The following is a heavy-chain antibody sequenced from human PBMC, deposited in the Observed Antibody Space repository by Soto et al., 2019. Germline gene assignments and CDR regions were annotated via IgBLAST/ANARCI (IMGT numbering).Heavy chain of an antibody. V-gene: IGHV1-46*01. CDR3: EGGLGLGDC. Sequence: GASVKVSCKASGYTFSSYYIHWVRQAPGQSLEWIGIINPNGGSTNYAQNFKGRLTVTRDTSTATVNMNMSALTSTNTTIYYSEGGLGLGDCWGKGPRISVSP. CDR1: GYTFSSYY. CDR2: INPNGGST. J-gene: IGHJ1*01. D-gene: IGHD3-16*01.